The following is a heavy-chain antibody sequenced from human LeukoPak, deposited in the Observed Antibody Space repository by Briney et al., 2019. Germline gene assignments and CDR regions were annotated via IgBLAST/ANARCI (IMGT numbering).Heavy chain of an antibody. CDR3: TSVSAGAIEY. V-gene: IGHV3-72*01. CDR1: GFTFSTYS. J-gene: IGHJ4*02. CDR2: STNKANSYTT. Sequence: GGSLRLSCAASGFTFSTYSINWVRQAPGKGLEWVGRSTNKANSYTTYYAASVKGRFTISRDDSKSSLYLQMNSLKTEDTAVYYCTSVSAGAIEYWGQGTLVTVSS. D-gene: IGHD4/OR15-4a*01.